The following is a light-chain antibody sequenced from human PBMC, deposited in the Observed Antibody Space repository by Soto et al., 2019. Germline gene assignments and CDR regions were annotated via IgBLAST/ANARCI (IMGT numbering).Light chain of an antibody. V-gene: IGLV2-8*01. Sequence: QSALTQPPSASGSPGQSVTISCTGTSSDVGGYNYVSWYQQHPGKAPKLMIYEVSKRPSGVPDRFSGSKSGNTASLTVSGHQAEDEADYYCSSYAGSNNLVIGGGTKVTVL. CDR3: SSYAGSNNLV. J-gene: IGLJ2*01. CDR1: SSDVGGYNY. CDR2: EVS.